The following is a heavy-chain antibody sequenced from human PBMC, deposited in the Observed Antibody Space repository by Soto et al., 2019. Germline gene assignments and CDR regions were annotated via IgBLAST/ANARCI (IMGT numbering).Heavy chain of an antibody. CDR1: GFTFSSYW. Sequence: GGSLRLSCAASGFTFSSYWMHWVRQAPGKGLVWVSRINSDGISTSYADSVKGRFTISRDNAKNTLYLQMNSLRAVDTVVYYCARPLGPNWYDPWGQGTLVTVSS. V-gene: IGHV3-74*01. CDR2: INSDGIST. J-gene: IGHJ5*02. CDR3: ARPLGPNWYDP.